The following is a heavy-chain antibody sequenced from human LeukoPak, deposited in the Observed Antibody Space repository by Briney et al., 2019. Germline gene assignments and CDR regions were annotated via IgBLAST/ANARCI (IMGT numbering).Heavy chain of an antibody. CDR2: INPNSGGT. CDR3: AAEGSLPSYYYYGMDV. J-gene: IGHJ6*02. V-gene: IGHV1-2*06. D-gene: IGHD3-10*01. Sequence: ASVNVSCKASGYTFTGYYMHWVRQAPGQGLEWMGRINPNSGGTNYAQNLQGRVTMTRDTSISTVSMELSRLRSEDTAVYYCAAEGSLPSYYYYGMDVWGQGTTVTVSS. CDR1: GYTFTGYY.